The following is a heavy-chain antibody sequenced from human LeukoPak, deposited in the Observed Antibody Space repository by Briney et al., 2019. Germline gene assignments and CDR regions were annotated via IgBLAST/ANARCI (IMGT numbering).Heavy chain of an antibody. CDR1: GFTFTSYA. V-gene: IGHV3-23*01. D-gene: IGHD3-16*01. CDR2: ISGSGGST. CDR3: AKEPGFFRGNFFDS. J-gene: IGHJ4*02. Sequence: GGSLRLSCAASGFTFTSYAMSWVRQAPGKGLEWVSSISGSGGSTHYADSVKGRFTISKDNSKNTLYLKMNSLRAEDTAVYSCAKEPGFFRGNFFDSWGQGTLVTVSS.